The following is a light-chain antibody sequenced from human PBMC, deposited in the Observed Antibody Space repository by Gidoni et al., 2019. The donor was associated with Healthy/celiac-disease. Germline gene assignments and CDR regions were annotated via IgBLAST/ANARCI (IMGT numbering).Light chain of an antibody. J-gene: IGKJ5*01. CDR2: DAS. CDR1: QDISNY. CDR3: QQYDNLPIT. V-gene: IGKV1-33*01. Sequence: DIQMTQSPSSLSASVGDRVTITCQASQDISNYLNWYQQKPGKAPKLLIYDASNLETGVPSMFSGSGSGTDFTFTSSSLQPEDIATYYCQQYDNLPITFGQGTRLEIK.